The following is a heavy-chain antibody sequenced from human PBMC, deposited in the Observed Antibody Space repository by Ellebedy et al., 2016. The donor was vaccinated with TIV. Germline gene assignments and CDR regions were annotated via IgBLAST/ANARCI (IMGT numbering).Heavy chain of an antibody. V-gene: IGHV3-20*04. CDR2: TNWNGGST. J-gene: IGHJ5*02. Sequence: GESLKISCAASGFTFDDYGMSWVRQAPGKGLEWVSGTNWNGGSTGYADSVKGRFTISRDNAKNSLYLQMNSLRAEDTALYYCARGYDIDGHKAWGQGTLVTVSS. CDR3: ARGYDIDGHKA. D-gene: IGHD3-9*01. CDR1: GFTFDDYG.